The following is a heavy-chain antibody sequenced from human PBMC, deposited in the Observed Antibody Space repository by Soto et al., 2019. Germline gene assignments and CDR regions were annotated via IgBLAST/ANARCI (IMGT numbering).Heavy chain of an antibody. D-gene: IGHD3-22*01. CDR2: IGGSGSST. Sequence: PWGSLRLSCAASGFSFTNHAMSWVLQAPGKGLEWVSDIGGSGSSTYYADSVKGQFTISRDNSKDTLYLQMNGLRAEDTAVYYCARRGYYYYSAGYWDKIHSDYLGQGALVTVS. CDR3: ARRGYYYYSAGYWDKIHSDY. J-gene: IGHJ4*02. V-gene: IGHV3-23*01. CDR1: GFSFTNHA.